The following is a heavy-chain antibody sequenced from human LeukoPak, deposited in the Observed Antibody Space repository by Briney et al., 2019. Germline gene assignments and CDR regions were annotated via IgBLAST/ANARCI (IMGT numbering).Heavy chain of an antibody. CDR3: ARDLWFGEYYLGDAFDI. V-gene: IGHV3-48*03. CDR1: GFTFSSYE. D-gene: IGHD3-10*01. CDR2: ISSSGSTI. J-gene: IGHJ3*02. Sequence: GGSLRLSCAASGFTFSSYEMNWVRQAPGKGLEWVSYISSSGSTIYYADSVKGRFTISRDNAKNSLYLQMNSLRAEDTAVYYCARDLWFGEYYLGDAFDIWGQGTMVTVSS.